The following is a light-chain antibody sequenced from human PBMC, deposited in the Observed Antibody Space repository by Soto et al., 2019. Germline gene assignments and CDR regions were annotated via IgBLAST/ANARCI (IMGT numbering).Light chain of an antibody. J-gene: IGKJ2*01. Sequence: EIVLTQSPATLSLSPGERATISCRASQSVSSYLAWYQQKPGQAPRLLIYDASNRATGIPARFSGSGSGTNFTLTISSLEPEDFAVYYCQQRSNWPPMYTFGQGTK. CDR1: QSVSSY. CDR2: DAS. V-gene: IGKV3-11*01. CDR3: QQRSNWPPMYT.